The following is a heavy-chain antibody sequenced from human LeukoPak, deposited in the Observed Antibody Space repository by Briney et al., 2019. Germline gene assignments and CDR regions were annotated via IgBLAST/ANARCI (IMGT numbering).Heavy chain of an antibody. CDR3: ARTMGRGPGGHFDY. CDR1: VLTYRNYY. D-gene: IGHD3-10*01. CDR2: ISDDGTYA. V-gene: IGHV3-11*03. Sequence: PGGSLRLSCAASVLTYRNYYFISVRQAPRKGLEGISYISDDGTYANYADSVRGRFTISRDNAKHSLFLQMNSLRVEDTAVYYCARTMGRGPGGHFDYWGQGTLVTVSS. J-gene: IGHJ4*02.